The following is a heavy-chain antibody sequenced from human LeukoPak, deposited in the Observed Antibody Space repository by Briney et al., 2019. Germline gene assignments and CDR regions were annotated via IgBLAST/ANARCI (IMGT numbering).Heavy chain of an antibody. D-gene: IGHD2-15*01. CDR1: EFTLSSYD. CDR3: ARDKEEGYCSGGSCYSGARFGFDP. J-gene: IGHJ5*02. V-gene: IGHV3-21*01. CDR2: ISSSSSYI. Sequence: GGSLRLSCAASEFTLSSYDMHWVRQAPGKGLEWVSSISSSSSYIYYADSVKGRFTISRDNAKNSLYLQMNSLRAEDTAVYYCARDKEEGYCSGGSCYSGARFGFDPWGQGTLVTVSS.